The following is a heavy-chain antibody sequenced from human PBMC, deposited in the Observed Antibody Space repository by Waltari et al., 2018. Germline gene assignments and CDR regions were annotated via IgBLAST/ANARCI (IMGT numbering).Heavy chain of an antibody. J-gene: IGHJ5*02. D-gene: IGHD1-7*01. Sequence: QVQLQESGPGRVKPSETLSLTCPVSGGSISSCYWRWLRQPAGKGLEWIGRIYTSGSTNYNPSLKRRVTMSVDTSKNQCSLKRSSVTAADTAVYYCARHTIITGTTRNWFDPWGQGTLVTVSS. V-gene: IGHV4-4*07. CDR2: IYTSGST. CDR3: ARHTIITGTTRNWFDP. CDR1: GGSISSCY.